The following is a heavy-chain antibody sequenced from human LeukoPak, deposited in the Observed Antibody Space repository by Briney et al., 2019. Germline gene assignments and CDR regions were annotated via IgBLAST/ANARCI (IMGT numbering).Heavy chain of an antibody. CDR1: GGSISSYY. J-gene: IGHJ5*02. V-gene: IGHV4-4*07. D-gene: IGHD2-2*01. CDR2: IYTSGST. CDR3: ARDKGVCSSTSCYDWFDP. Sequence: PSGTLSLTCTVSGGSISSYYWSWIRQPAGKGLEWIGRIYTSGSTNYNPSLKSRVTMSVDTSKNQFSLKLSSVTAADTAVYYCARDKGVCSSTSCYDWFDPWGQGTLVTVSS.